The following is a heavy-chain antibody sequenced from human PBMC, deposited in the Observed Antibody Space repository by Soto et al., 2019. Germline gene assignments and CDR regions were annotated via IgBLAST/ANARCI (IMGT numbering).Heavy chain of an antibody. CDR1: GFTLSSYW. CDR3: TSSKCSGGSCSLEDY. Sequence: EVQLVESGGGLVQPGGSLRLSCAASGFTLSSYWMHWVRQAPGKGLVWVSRINGDGSYTNYADSVQGRFTISRDNAENTLYLQMNSLTAEDTAVYYCTSSKCSGGSCSLEDYSGQGTLVTVSS. D-gene: IGHD2-15*01. CDR2: INGDGSYT. J-gene: IGHJ4*02. V-gene: IGHV3-74*01.